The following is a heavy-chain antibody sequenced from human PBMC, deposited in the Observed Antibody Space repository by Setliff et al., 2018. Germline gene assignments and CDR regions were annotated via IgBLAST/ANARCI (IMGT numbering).Heavy chain of an antibody. V-gene: IGHV1-3*01. CDR2: INASGGST. D-gene: IGHD3-3*01. Sequence: ASVKVSCKASGYTFTSYAMHWVRQAPGQRLEWMGWINASGGSTSYAQKFQGRVTMTRDTSTSTAYMELSSLRSEDTAVYYCARGRHPPWSGYPYYYMDVWGKGTTVTVS. CDR3: ARGRHPPWSGYPYYYMDV. J-gene: IGHJ6*03. CDR1: GYTFTSYA.